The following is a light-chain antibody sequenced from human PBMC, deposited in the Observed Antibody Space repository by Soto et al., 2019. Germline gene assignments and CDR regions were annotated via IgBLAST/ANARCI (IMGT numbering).Light chain of an antibody. V-gene: IGKV1-39*01. Sequence: DIQMTQSPSSLSASVGDRVTITCRASQSISSSLNWYQQKPGKAPKLLIYAASSLQSGVPSRFSGSGSGTDFTLTISSLQPEDFATYYCQQSYSTPQTFGQGTKVEI. CDR2: AAS. J-gene: IGKJ1*01. CDR1: QSISSS. CDR3: QQSYSTPQT.